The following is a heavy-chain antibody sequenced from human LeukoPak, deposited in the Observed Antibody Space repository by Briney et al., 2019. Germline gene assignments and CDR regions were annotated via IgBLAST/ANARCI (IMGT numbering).Heavy chain of an antibody. CDR1: GGSFSGHY. J-gene: IGHJ4*02. CDR3: ASTYYDSSGFSPFDY. CDR2: ISHDGIT. V-gene: IGHV4-34*01. Sequence: SETLSLTCAVYGGSFSGHYWSWIRQPPGKGLEWIGEISHDGITNYSPSVRSRVTMSVDASKNQFSLRLTSVTAADTAVYFCASTYYDSSGFSPFDYWGRGTLVTVSS. D-gene: IGHD3-22*01.